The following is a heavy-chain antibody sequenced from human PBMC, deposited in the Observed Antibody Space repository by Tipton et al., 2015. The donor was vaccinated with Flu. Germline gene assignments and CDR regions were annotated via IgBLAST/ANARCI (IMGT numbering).Heavy chain of an antibody. CDR3: ARDSRFSFGYDYYYGMDV. V-gene: IGHV4-4*07. Sequence: TLSLTCTVSGDYITSYYWSWIRQPAGKGLEWIGRIYTGGSTNYNPSLKSRVTMSVDTSKSQLSLILTSVTAADTAGYYCARDSRFSFGYDYYYGMDVWGQRPTVTVSS. CDR2: IYTGGST. J-gene: IGHJ6*02. D-gene: IGHD5-18*01. CDR1: GDYITSYY.